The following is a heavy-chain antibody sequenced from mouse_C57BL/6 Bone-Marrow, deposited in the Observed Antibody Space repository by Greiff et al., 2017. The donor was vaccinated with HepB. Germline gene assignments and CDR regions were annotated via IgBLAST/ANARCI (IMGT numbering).Heavy chain of an antibody. CDR2: INPGSGGT. CDR1: GYAFTNYL. Sequence: VQLQQSGAELVRPGTSVKVSCKASGYAFTNYLIEWVKQRPGQGLEWIGVINPGSGGTNYNEKFKGKATLTADKSSSTAYMQLSSLTSEDSAVYFCARDGYYPAYWGQGTLVTVSA. CDR3: ARDGYYPAY. J-gene: IGHJ3*01. V-gene: IGHV1-54*01. D-gene: IGHD2-3*01.